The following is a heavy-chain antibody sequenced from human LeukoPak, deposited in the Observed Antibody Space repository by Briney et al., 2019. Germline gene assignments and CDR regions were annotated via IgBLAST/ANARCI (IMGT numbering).Heavy chain of an antibody. Sequence: ASETLSLTCTVSGGSISSSHYYWGWIRQSPGKGLEWIGSIYSGGETHYNPSLNSRVTIFLDTSKNRFSLNLISVTATDTAVYYCVRDYSNFVQGDWGQGTLVTVSS. D-gene: IGHD4-11*01. V-gene: IGHV4-39*02. CDR1: GGSISSSHYY. CDR2: IYSGGET. J-gene: IGHJ4*02. CDR3: VRDYSNFVQGD.